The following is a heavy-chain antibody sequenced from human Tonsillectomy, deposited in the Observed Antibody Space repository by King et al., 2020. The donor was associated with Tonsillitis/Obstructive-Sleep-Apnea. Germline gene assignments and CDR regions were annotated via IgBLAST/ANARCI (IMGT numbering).Heavy chain of an antibody. D-gene: IGHD2-15*01. CDR1: GFTVSKDY. J-gene: IGHJ6*03. V-gene: IGHV3-53*01. Sequence: VQLVESGGDLIQPGGSLRLSCAASGFTVSKDYMSWVRQAPGKGLEWVSVIYSGGSTYYADSVKGRFTISRDNSKNTVYLQMNSLRAEDAAVYYCASGYCSGGSCPHYYYMDVWGKGTTVTVS. CDR3: ASGYCSGGSCPHYYYMDV. CDR2: IYSGGST.